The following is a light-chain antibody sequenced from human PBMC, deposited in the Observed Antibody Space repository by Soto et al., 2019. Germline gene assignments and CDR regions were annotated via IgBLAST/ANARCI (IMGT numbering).Light chain of an antibody. Sequence: QSALTQPRSVSGSPGQSVTISCTATSSEVGRHNIVSWYQQHPGKVPRLIIYEVSKRSSGVPDRFSGSKSGSTASLIISGLQVEDEADYYCAAWDDSLNAYVFGTGTKLTVL. CDR1: SSEVGRHNI. CDR3: AAWDDSLNAYV. CDR2: EVS. V-gene: IGLV2-11*01. J-gene: IGLJ1*01.